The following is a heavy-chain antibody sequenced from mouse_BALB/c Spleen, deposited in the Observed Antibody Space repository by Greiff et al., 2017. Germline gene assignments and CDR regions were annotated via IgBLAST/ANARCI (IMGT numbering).Heavy chain of an antibody. CDR2: ISSGGST. D-gene: IGHD2-2*01. J-gene: IGHJ3*01. CDR1: GFTFSSYA. V-gene: IGHV5-6-5*01. Sequence: EVHLVESGGGLVKPGGSLKLSCAASGFTFSSYAMSWVRQTPEQRLEWVASISSGGSTSYPDSVKGRFTISRDNARNILYLQMSSRRSEDTAMYYCARGRGGYDDAWLAYWGQGTLVTVSA. CDR3: ARGRGGYDDAWLAY.